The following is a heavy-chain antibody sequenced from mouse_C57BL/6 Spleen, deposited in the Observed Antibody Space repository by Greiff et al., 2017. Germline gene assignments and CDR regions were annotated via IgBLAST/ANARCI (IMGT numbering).Heavy chain of an antibody. CDR1: GYTFTSYW. CDR2: IDPSDSYT. D-gene: IGHD1-1*01. J-gene: IGHJ2*01. Sequence: QVQLQQPGAELVMPGASVKLSCKASGYTFTSYWMHWVQQRPGQGLEWIGEIDPSDSYTNYNQKFKGKSTLTVDKSSSTAYLQLSSLTSEDSAVYYCARGYYGYYFDDWGQGTTLTASS. CDR3: ARGYYGYYFDD. V-gene: IGHV1-69*01.